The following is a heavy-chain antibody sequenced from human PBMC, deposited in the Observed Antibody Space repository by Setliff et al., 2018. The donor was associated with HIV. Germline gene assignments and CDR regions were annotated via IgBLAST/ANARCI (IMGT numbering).Heavy chain of an antibody. Sequence: SETLSLTCTVSGGSISSYYWSWIRQPPGKGLEWLGHIYSSGSTNYNPSLKSRVTISVDTSKNQFSLKLSSATAADTAVYYCARSRLHKNAFDIWGQGTMVTVSS. V-gene: IGHV4-4*09. CDR2: IYSSGST. CDR1: GGSISSYY. J-gene: IGHJ3*02. CDR3: ARSRLHKNAFDI. D-gene: IGHD4-4*01.